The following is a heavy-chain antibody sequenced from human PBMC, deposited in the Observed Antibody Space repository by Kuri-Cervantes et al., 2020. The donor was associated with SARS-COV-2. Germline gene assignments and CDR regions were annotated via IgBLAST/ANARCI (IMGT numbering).Heavy chain of an antibody. CDR3: ARAAEGRYYFDY. J-gene: IGHJ4*02. CDR1: GYTFTDYY. Sequence: ASVKVSCKASGYTFTDYYMHWVRQAPGQGLEWMGWINPNSGGTNYAQKFQGRVTMTRDTSISTAYMELSRLRSDDTAVYYCARAAEGRYYFDYWGQGTLVTVSS. CDR2: INPNSGGT. V-gene: IGHV1-2*02.